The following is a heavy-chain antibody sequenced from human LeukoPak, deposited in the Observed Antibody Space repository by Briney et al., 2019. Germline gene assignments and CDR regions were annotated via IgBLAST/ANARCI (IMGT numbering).Heavy chain of an antibody. D-gene: IGHD4-23*01. CDR2: IYSGGST. V-gene: IGHV3-53*01. Sequence: PGGSLRLSCAASGFTVSSNYMSWVRQAPGKGLEWVSIIYSGGSTYHADSVKGRFTISRDNSKNTLYLQMNSLRAEDTAVYYCARDLRVITPKEQIGYWGQGTLVTVSS. CDR3: ARDLRVITPKEQIGY. CDR1: GFTVSSNY. J-gene: IGHJ4*02.